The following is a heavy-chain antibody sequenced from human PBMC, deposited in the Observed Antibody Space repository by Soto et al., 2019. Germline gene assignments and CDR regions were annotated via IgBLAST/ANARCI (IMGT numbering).Heavy chain of an antibody. J-gene: IGHJ4*02. CDR1: GFTFSSYA. Sequence: GVSLRLSCAASGFTFSSYAMHWVRQAPGKGLEWVAVISYDGSNKYYADSVKGRFTISRDNSKNTLYLQMNSLRAEDTAVYYCARDYIVGATAFDYWGQGTLVTVSS. D-gene: IGHD1-26*01. CDR2: ISYDGSNK. CDR3: ARDYIVGATAFDY. V-gene: IGHV3-30-3*01.